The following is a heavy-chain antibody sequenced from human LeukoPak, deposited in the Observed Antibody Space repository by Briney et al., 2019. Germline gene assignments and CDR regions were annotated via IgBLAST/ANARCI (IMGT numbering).Heavy chain of an antibody. CDR2: IYPGDSDT. Sequence: GESLKISCKGSGYSFTSYWIGWVRQMPGKGLEWMGIIYPGDSDTRYSPSFQGQVTISADKSISTAYLQWSSLKASDTAMYYCARPKDYDYGDYAPFDAFDIWGQGTMVTVSS. J-gene: IGHJ3*02. V-gene: IGHV5-51*01. D-gene: IGHD4-17*01. CDR1: GYSFTSYW. CDR3: ARPKDYDYGDYAPFDAFDI.